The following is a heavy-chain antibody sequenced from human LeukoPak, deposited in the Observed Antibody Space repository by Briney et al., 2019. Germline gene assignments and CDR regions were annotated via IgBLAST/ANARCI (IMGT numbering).Heavy chain of an antibody. V-gene: IGHV3-30-3*01. CDR3: ARNYYASSGYLY. Sequence: GGSLRLSCAASGFTFSSYAMHWVRQAPGKGLEWVAVISYDGSNKYYADSVKGRFTISRDNSKNTLYLQMNSLRAEDTAVYYCARNYYASSGYLYWGHVILVTVSS. J-gene: IGHJ4*01. CDR2: ISYDGSNK. D-gene: IGHD3-22*01. CDR1: GFTFSSYA.